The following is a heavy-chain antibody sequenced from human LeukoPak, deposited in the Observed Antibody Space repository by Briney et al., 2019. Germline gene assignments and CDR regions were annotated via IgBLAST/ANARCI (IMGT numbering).Heavy chain of an antibody. Sequence: GASVKVSCKASGYTFTGYYMHWVRQAPGQGLEWMGWINPNSGGTNYAQKFQGRVTMTRDTSISTTYMELSRLRSDDTAVYYCARDKVATIILSELDPWGQGTLVTVSS. CDR1: GYTFTGYY. CDR3: ARDKVATIILSELDP. J-gene: IGHJ5*02. D-gene: IGHD5-12*01. CDR2: INPNSGGT. V-gene: IGHV1-2*02.